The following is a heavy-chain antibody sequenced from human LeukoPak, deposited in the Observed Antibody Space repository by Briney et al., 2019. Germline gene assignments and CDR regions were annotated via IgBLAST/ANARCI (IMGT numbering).Heavy chain of an antibody. CDR1: GFTFSSYW. D-gene: IGHD3-3*01. J-gene: IGHJ6*02. CDR2: IKQDGSEK. V-gene: IGHV3-7*01. Sequence: PGGSLRLSCAASGFTFSSYWMSWVRQAPGKGLEWVANIKQDGSEKYYVDSVKGRFTISRDNAKNSLYLQMNSLRAEDTAVYYCARGGRPYLYYDFWSGYSPYGMDVWGQGTTVTVSS. CDR3: ARGGRPYLYYDFWSGYSPYGMDV.